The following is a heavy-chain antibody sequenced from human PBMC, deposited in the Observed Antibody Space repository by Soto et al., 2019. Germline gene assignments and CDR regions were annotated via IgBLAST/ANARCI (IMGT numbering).Heavy chain of an antibody. D-gene: IGHD4-17*01. Sequence: ASVKVSCKASGGTFSSYAISWVRQAPGQGLEWMGGIIPIFGTANYAQKFQGRVTLTADESTSTAYMELSSLRSEDTAVYYCARGGNGDYAYYYCGMDVWGQGTTVTVSS. J-gene: IGHJ6*02. CDR2: IIPIFGTA. V-gene: IGHV1-69*13. CDR1: GGTFSSYA. CDR3: ARGGNGDYAYYYCGMDV.